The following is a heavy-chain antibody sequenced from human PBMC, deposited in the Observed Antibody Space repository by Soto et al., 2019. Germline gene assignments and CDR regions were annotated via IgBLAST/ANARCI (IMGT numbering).Heavy chain of an antibody. CDR2: IKQDGSEK. CDR1: GFTFSSYW. V-gene: IGHV3-7*01. D-gene: IGHD3-3*01. J-gene: IGHJ6*03. Sequence: GGSLRLSCAASGFTFSSYWMSWVRQAPGKGLEWVANIKQDGSEKYYVDSVKGRFTISRDNAKNSLYLQMNSLRAEDTAVYYCAREIPETVFKAGYMDVWGKGTTVTVSS. CDR3: AREIPETVFKAGYMDV.